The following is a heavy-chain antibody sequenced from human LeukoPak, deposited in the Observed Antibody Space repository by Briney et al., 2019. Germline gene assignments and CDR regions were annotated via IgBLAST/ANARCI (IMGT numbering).Heavy chain of an antibody. CDR1: GGSFSGYY. CDR2: INHSGST. J-gene: IGHJ4*02. Sequence: SETLSLTCAVYGGSFSGYYWSWIRQPPGKGLEWIGEINHSGSTNYNPSLKSRVTISVDTSKNQFSLKLSSVTAAGTAVYYCAVDYGDYSRWGQGTLVTVSS. CDR3: AVDYGDYSR. V-gene: IGHV4-34*01. D-gene: IGHD4-17*01.